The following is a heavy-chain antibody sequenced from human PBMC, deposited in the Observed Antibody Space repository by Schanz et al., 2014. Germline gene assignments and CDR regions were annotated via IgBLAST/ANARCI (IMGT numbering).Heavy chain of an antibody. D-gene: IGHD6-13*01. V-gene: IGHV1-46*03. CDR1: GYTFTSYY. J-gene: IGHJ4*02. CDR3: ARDGEAAAGCDY. Sequence: QVQLVQSGAEVKKPGASVKVSCKASGYTFTSYYMHWVRQAPGQGLEGMGIINPSGGSTSYAQKFQGRVTMTRDTATSTVYMELSSLRAEDTAVYYCARDGEAAAGCDYWGQGTLVTVSS. CDR2: INPSGGST.